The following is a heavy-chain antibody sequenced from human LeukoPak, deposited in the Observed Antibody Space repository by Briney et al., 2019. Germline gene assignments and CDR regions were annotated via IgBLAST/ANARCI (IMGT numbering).Heavy chain of an antibody. V-gene: IGHV4-4*07. CDR2: IFHSGST. CDR1: GGSIGSYY. CDR3: ARGAWFDP. J-gene: IGHJ5*02. Sequence: SETLSLTCNVLGGSIGSYYWSWIRQPAGKGLEWIGRIFHSGSTNYNPSLKSRVIMSVDTSKNQFSLKLTSVTTADTAVYYCARGAWFDPWGLGTLVTVSS.